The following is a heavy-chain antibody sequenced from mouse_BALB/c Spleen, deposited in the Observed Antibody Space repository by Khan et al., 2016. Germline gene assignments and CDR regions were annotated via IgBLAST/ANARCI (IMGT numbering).Heavy chain of an antibody. CDR1: GFTFNTNA. Sequence: EVQLVETGGGLVQPRGSLKLSCAASGFTFNTNAMNWVRQAPGKGLEWVSRIRSKSNNYATYYADSVKDRITISRDDSQSMLYLQMNNLKTEDTAMYYCVRDAPFAYWGQGTLVTVSA. J-gene: IGHJ3*01. V-gene: IGHV10S3*01. CDR2: IRSKSNNYAT. CDR3: VRDAPFAY.